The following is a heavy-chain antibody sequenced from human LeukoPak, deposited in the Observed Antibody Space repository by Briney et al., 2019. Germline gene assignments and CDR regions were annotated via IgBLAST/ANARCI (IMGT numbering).Heavy chain of an antibody. CDR2: ISYDGSTK. CDR3: ARDRYSDSGNNWFDP. V-gene: IGHV3-30*04. CDR1: GFTFSSYA. J-gene: IGHJ5*02. D-gene: IGHD3-16*01. Sequence: QPGRPLRLSCAASGFTFSSYAMHWVRQAPGKGLEWVVVISYDGSTKYYADSVKGRFTISRDNSKNTLYLQMNSLRVEDTAVYCCARDRYSDSGNNWFDPWGQGTLVTVSS.